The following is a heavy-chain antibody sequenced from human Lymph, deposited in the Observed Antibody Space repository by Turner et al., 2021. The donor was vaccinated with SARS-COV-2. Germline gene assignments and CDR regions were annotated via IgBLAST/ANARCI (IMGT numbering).Heavy chain of an antibody. J-gene: IGHJ4*02. CDR1: GYSFPTYW. Sequence: EVQLVQSGAEVKKLGESLKISCKGSGYSFPTYWIGWVRQMPGKGLEWMGSIYPGDSDTRYSPSFQGQVTISADKSISTAYLQWSSLKASDTAMYYCARLPIARGYSGYDFYYFDYWGQGTLVTVSS. CDR3: ARLPIARGYSGYDFYYFDY. V-gene: IGHV5-51*01. D-gene: IGHD5-12*01. CDR2: IYPGDSDT.